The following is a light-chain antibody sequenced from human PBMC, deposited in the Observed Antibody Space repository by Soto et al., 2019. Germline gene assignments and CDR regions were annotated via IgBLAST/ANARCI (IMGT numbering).Light chain of an antibody. J-gene: IGLJ1*01. V-gene: IGLV2-11*01. Sequence: QSALTQPRSVSGSPGQSVTISCTGTSSDVGGYNYVSWYQQHPGKAPKLMIYDVSKRPSGVPDRFSGSKSGNTASQTISGLQAEDEADYYCCSYAGSYTSLHVFGTGTKVTVL. CDR3: CSYAGSYTSLHV. CDR2: DVS. CDR1: SSDVGGYNY.